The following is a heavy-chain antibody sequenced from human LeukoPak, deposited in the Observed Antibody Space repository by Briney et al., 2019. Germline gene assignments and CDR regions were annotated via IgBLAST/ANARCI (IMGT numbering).Heavy chain of an antibody. CDR3: AANSADYNTLGSSYKV. J-gene: IGHJ4*02. CDR1: GGSISSSSYY. V-gene: IGHV4-39*01. D-gene: IGHD3-10*01. CDR2: IYYSGNT. Sequence: SETLSLTCTVSGGSISSSSYYWGWIRQPPGKGLEWIGSIYYSGNTYYNPSLKSRVTISVDTPKNQFSLKLSSVTAADTAVYYCAANSADYNTLGSSYKVWGQGTLVTVSS.